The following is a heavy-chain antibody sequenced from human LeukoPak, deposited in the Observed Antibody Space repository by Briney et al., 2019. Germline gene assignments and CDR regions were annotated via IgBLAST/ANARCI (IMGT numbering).Heavy chain of an antibody. CDR2: INPTGDPT. CDR3: ARSSGSYSSLFYMHV. Sequence: ASVKVSCKTSGYTFNSYYMHWVRQAPGQGLEWVGIINPTGDPTTYAQKFQGRVTMTSDMSTSTVYMELSSLRSEDTAVYYCARSSGSYSSLFYMHVWGKGTTVTVSS. J-gene: IGHJ6*03. CDR1: GYTFNSYY. D-gene: IGHD3-22*01. V-gene: IGHV1-46*02.